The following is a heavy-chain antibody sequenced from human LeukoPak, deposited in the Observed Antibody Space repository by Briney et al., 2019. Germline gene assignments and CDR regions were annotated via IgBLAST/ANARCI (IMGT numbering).Heavy chain of an antibody. CDR3: ARDFYDGFALDY. D-gene: IGHD2/OR15-2a*01. Sequence: GGSLRLSCAASGFTFSSYVMHWVRQAPGKGLEWVSFIFSSSTYIYYTDSVKGRFTISRDNARNSLYLQMDNLRAEDTGVYYCARDFYDGFALDYWGQGTLVTVSS. J-gene: IGHJ4*02. V-gene: IGHV3-21*03. CDR2: IFSSSTYI. CDR1: GFTFSSYV.